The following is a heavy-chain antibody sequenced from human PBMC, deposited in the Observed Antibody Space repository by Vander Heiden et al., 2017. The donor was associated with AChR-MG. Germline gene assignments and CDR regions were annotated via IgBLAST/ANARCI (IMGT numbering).Heavy chain of an antibody. D-gene: IGHD3-3*01. V-gene: IGHV1-8*01. CDR2: MNPNSGNT. J-gene: IGHJ4*02. CDR3: ARRGSYYDFWSGYYTGFDY. Sequence: QVQLVQSGAEVKTPGASVKVSCKASGYTFTSYDINWVRQATGQGLEWMGWMNPNSGNTGYAQKFQGRVTMTRNTSISTAYMELSSLRSEDTAVYYCARRGSYYDFWSGYYTGFDYWGQGTLVTVSS. CDR1: GYTFTSYD.